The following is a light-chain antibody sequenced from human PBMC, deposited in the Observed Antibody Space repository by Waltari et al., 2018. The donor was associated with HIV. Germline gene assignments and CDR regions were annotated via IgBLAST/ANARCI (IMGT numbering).Light chain of an antibody. CDR2: SLS. CDR3: MLRIXXPIT. J-gene: IGKJ5*01. CDR1: QSLLDGDDGNTY. Sequence: VMXXTPLSLXVXXGEPASIXCASXQSLLDGDDGNTYLYWFLQKLGQFPQLLIYSLSYRASGVPYSFSGSGSGSNFTLKIIMVVAVXSATYYCMLRIXXPITFGQ. V-gene: IGKV2-40*01.